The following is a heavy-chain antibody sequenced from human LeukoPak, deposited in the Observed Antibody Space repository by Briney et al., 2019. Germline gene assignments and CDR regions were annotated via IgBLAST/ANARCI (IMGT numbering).Heavy chain of an antibody. D-gene: IGHD2/OR15-2a*01. CDR2: IKSKTDGGTT. CDR3: ATYLYG. CDR1: GFTFSNTW. Sequence: KTGGSLRLSCAASGFTFSNTWMSWVRQAPGKGLEWVGRIKSKTDGGTTDYAAPVKGRFTISRDDSKNTLYLQMNSLEIEDTAMYYCATYLYGWGQGTLVTVSS. V-gene: IGHV3-15*01. J-gene: IGHJ4*02.